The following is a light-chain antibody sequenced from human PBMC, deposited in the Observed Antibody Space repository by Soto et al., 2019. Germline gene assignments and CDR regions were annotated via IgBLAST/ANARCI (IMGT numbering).Light chain of an antibody. CDR3: QQYDNLPRT. CDR2: DAT. V-gene: IGKV1-33*01. CDR1: EASNNY. J-gene: IGKJ4*01. Sequence: DVQMTQSPSSLSASVGDRVTITCQASEASNNYLNWYQHKSGKARNLLIDDATDLETGVPSRFSGSGSGTDFTFTISSLQPEDIVTYYCQQYDNLPRTFGRGTKVDI.